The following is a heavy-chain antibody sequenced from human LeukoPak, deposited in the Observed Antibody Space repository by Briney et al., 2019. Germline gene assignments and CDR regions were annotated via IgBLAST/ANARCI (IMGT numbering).Heavy chain of an antibody. CDR1: VVSKSSHY. CDR2: MYDSERT. V-gene: IGHV4-59*11. D-gene: IGHD5-18*01. J-gene: IGHJ4*02. CDR3: ASNKRGNIYGYFDF. Sequence: SEALSLTCSVHVVSKSSHYWSWLRQPHGKGLEWIGYMYDSERTKNNPSLKSRITLTADTSKHQFSLRLSSVTAADTAVYYCASNKRGNIYGYFDFWGQGILVTVSS.